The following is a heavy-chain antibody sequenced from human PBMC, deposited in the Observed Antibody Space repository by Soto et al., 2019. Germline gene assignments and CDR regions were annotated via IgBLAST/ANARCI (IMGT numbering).Heavy chain of an antibody. J-gene: IGHJ6*02. CDR1: GGTFSSYT. D-gene: IGHD3-9*01. V-gene: IGHV1-69*08. CDR2: IIPILGIA. Sequence: QVQLVQSGAEVKKPGSSVKVSCKASGGTFSSYTISWVRQAPGQGLEWMGRIIPILGIANYAQKFQGRVTITAGKSTSTAYMELSSLRSEDTAVYYCARDHYDILTRYYYGMDVWGQGTTVTVSS. CDR3: ARDHYDILTRYYYGMDV.